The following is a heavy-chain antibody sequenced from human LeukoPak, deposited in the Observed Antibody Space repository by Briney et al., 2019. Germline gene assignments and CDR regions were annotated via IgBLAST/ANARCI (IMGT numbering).Heavy chain of an antibody. V-gene: IGHV4-30-4*01. J-gene: IGHJ3*02. CDR1: GGSISSGKYH. CDR3: ASLTNGAFDI. D-gene: IGHD4-11*01. CDR2: IYSSGST. Sequence: PSQTLSLTCTVSGGSISSGKYHWSWIRQPPGKGLEWIGYIYSSGSTYYNPSLKSRVTMSVDTSKNQFSLKLSSVTAADTAVYYCASLTNGAFDIWGQGTMVTVSS.